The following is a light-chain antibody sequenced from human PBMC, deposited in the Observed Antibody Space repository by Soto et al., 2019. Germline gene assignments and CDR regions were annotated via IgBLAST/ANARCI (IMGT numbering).Light chain of an antibody. J-gene: IGKJ4*01. V-gene: IGKV3-11*01. CDR3: QQYNDWPPA. CDR1: ENLYTY. Sequence: EIVLTQSPATLSLSPGESATLSCRASENLYTYLGWYQQKPGQAPRLLIFDTSKRAAGVPARFSGSGSGTDYTLTISSLEPEDFAVYYCQQYNDWPPAFGGGTKVEIK. CDR2: DTS.